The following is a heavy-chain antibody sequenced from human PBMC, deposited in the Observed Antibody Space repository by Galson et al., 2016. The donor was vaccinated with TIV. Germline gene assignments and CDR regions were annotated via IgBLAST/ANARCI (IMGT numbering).Heavy chain of an antibody. CDR3: AKGERQYRGYDWGFDY. CDR2: ISGSGLST. V-gene: IGHV3-23*01. D-gene: IGHD5-12*01. J-gene: IGHJ4*02. Sequence: SLRLSCAASGFSFNTYGMMWVRQAPGKGLEWVSSISGSGLSTYYTDSVKGRFTISRDNSKNTLYLQMNSLRAEDTAIDYGAKGERQYRGYDWGFDYWGQGALVTVSS. CDR1: GFSFNTYG.